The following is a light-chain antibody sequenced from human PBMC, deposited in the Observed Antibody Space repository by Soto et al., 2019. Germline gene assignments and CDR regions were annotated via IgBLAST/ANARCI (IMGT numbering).Light chain of an antibody. V-gene: IGKV3-11*01. CDR3: QQRLDWPLT. CDR2: DVS. CDR1: QPVSSD. Sequence: EIVLTQSPATLSLSPGESATLSCRASQPVSSDLAWYQQKPGQSPRLLVYDVSKRATAVPARLSGSGSGTDFTLTISSLEPEDFAVYYCQQRLDWPLTFGGGTKVEI. J-gene: IGKJ4*01.